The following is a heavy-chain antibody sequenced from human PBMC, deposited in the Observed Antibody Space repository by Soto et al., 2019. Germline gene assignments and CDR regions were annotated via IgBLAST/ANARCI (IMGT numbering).Heavy chain of an antibody. D-gene: IGHD6-13*01. CDR1: GGSISSSSFH. CDR2: IYYSGST. V-gene: IGHV4-39*01. CDR3: ARRERAAGTDWWFDP. Sequence: QLQLQESGPGLVKPSETLSLTCTVSGGSISSSSFHWGWIRQPPGKGLEWIGSIYYSGSTYYSPYLKSRVTMSVDTSKHQFSLKLSSVTAADTAVYYCARRERAAGTDWWFDPWGQGTLVTVSS. J-gene: IGHJ5*02.